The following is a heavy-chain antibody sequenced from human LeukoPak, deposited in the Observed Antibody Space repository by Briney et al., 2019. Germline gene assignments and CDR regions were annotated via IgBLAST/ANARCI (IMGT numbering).Heavy chain of an antibody. CDR1: GYTFTGYY. CDR2: INPDRGGT. J-gene: IGHJ6*02. CDR3: ARDHCVSAGCYESYYYGLHV. Sequence: ASVKVSCKASGYTFTGYYIHWVRQAPGQGLEWMGWINPDRGGTTYAQKFQGRVTMTRDTSISTAYMELSRLTYDDTAVYYCARDHCVSAGCYESYYYGLHVWGQGTTVTVSS. D-gene: IGHD2-2*01. V-gene: IGHV1-2*02.